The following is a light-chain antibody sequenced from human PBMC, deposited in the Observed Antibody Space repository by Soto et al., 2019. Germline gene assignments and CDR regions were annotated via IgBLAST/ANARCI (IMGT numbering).Light chain of an antibody. CDR1: QSVLFSTNSKNF. CDR3: QQYYSPPYT. Sequence: DIVMTQSPDSLAVSLGERATVNCKSSQSVLFSTNSKNFLAWYQQKPGKPPKWLLYWASTRESGVPDRFSGSGSGTDFTLTINSLQADDVALYYWQQYYSPPYTFGQGPRWIS. V-gene: IGKV4-1*01. CDR2: WAS. J-gene: IGKJ2*01.